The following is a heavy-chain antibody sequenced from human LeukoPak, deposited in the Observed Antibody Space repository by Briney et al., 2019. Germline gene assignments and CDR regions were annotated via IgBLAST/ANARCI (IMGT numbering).Heavy chain of an antibody. CDR2: INSAGIST. D-gene: IGHD6-13*01. J-gene: IGHJ4*02. CDR1: GFTFSSYW. Sequence: PGGSLRLSCAASGFTFSSYWMSWVRQVPGKGLVWVSRINSAGISTNYADSVKGRFTISRDNAKNTLYLQMNSLRAEDTAIYYCARDIAAAVDYWGQGTLVTVSS. V-gene: IGHV3-74*01. CDR3: ARDIAAAVDY.